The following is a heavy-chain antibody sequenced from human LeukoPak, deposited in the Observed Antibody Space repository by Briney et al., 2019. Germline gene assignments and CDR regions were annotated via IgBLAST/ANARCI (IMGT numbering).Heavy chain of an antibody. V-gene: IGHV4-34*01. D-gene: IGHD4-17*01. J-gene: IGHJ5*02. CDR3: ARGYDYGDSRFDP. CDR1: GGSFSGYY. CDR2: INHSGST. Sequence: SETLSLTCAVYGGSFSGYYWSWIRQPPGKGLEWIGEINHSGSTNYNPSLKSRVTISVDTSKNQFSLKLTSVTAADTAVYYCARGYDYGDSRFDPWGQGTLVTVSS.